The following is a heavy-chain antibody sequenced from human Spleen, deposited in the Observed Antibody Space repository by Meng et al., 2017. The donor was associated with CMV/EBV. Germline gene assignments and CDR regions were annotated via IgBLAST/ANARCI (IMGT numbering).Heavy chain of an antibody. V-gene: IGHV4-34*01. D-gene: IGHD3-10*01. CDR1: GGSFSGYY. CDR3: ARTAGYYGSGSYWGY. J-gene: IGHJ4*02. Sequence: QVQLQQVGAGLLKPPGPLSLTCAVYGGSFSGYYWSWIRQPPGKGLEWIGEINHSGSTNYNPSLKSRVTISVDTSKNQFSLKLSSVTAADTAVYYCARTAGYYGSGSYWGYWGQGTLVTVSS. CDR2: INHSGST.